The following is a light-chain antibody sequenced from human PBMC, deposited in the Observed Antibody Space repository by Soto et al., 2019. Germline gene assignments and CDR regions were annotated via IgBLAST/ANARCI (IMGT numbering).Light chain of an antibody. CDR1: QNVGID. CDR3: QTYDSWPL. Sequence: EIVMTQSPATLSVSXXXXXTXSXRASQNVGIDLAWFQQKPGQAPRLLIYGTSIRATGIPARFSGSGSGTEFTLTISGLQSEDFAVYYCQTYDSWPLFGQGTRLEIK. J-gene: IGKJ5*01. CDR2: GTS. V-gene: IGKV3-15*01.